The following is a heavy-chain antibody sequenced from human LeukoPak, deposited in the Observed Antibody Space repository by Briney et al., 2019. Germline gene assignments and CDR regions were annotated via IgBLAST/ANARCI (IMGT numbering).Heavy chain of an antibody. CDR2: IYSGGYT. V-gene: IGHV3-66*01. CDR3: ARRLEYSGSKGVFDH. D-gene: IGHD1-26*01. CDR1: GFTVTTNY. J-gene: IGHJ4*02. Sequence: PGGSLRLSCAASGFTVTTNYMTWVRQAPGKGLEWVSIIYSGGYTDYADSVKGRFTISRDNSKNTLDLQMNSLRAEDTAVYYCARRLEYSGSKGVFDHWGQGALVTVSS.